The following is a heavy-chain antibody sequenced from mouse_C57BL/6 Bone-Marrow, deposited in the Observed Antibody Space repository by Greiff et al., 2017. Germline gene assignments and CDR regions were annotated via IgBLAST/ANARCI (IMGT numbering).Heavy chain of an antibody. CDR2: IYPGDGDT. V-gene: IGHV1-80*01. J-gene: IGHJ2*01. CDR1: GYAFSSYW. CDR3: ARDTYYFDY. Sequence: VQLQQSGAELVKPGASVKISCKASGYAFSSYWMNWLKQRPGKGLEWIGQIYPGDGDTNYNGKFKGKATLTADKSSSTAYMQLSSLTSEDSAVYFCARDTYYFDYWGQGTTLTVSS.